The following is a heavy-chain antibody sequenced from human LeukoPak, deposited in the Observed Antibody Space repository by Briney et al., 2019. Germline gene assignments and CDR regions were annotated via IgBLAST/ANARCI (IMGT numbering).Heavy chain of an antibody. D-gene: IGHD2-15*01. CDR1: GGSFSGYY. V-gene: IGHV4-34*01. CDR3: ARANPIVVVVAATRDWFDP. J-gene: IGHJ5*02. Sequence: SETLSLTCAVYGGSFSGYYWSWIRQPPGKGLEWIGGINHSGSTNYNPSLKSRVTISVDTSKNQFSLKLSSVTAADTAVYYCARANPIVVVVAATRDWFDPWGQGTLVTVSS. CDR2: INHSGST.